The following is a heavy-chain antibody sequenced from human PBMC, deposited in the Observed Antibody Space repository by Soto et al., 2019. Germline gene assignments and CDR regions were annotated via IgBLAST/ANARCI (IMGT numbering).Heavy chain of an antibody. CDR1: GFTFSSYG. V-gene: IGHV3-30*18. CDR3: AKDRGFVVVVAARPDY. CDR2: ISYDGSNK. Sequence: QVQLVESGGGVVQPGRSLRLSCAAPGFTFSSYGMHWVRQAPGKGLEWVAVISYDGSNKYYADSVKGRFTISRDNSKNALYLQLNSLRAEETAVYYCAKDRGFVVVVAARPDYWGQEPLVTVSS. J-gene: IGHJ4*02. D-gene: IGHD2-15*01.